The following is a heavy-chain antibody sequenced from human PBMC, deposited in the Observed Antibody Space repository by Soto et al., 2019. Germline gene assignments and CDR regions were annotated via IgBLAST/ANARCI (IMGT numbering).Heavy chain of an antibody. V-gene: IGHV1-69*06. CDR3: ASTRRRVAAVARHYYYHDMDV. D-gene: IGHD6-19*01. CDR2: IIPIFGTA. CDR1: VGTFSIYA. J-gene: IGHJ6*02. Sequence: SVKVSCQASVGTFSIYAIRWVRQAPGQGLEWMGGIIPIFGTANYAQKFQGRVTITADKSTSTGYMELSSLRSEDTAVYYCASTRRRVAAVARHYYYHDMDVWGQWNTVTVSS.